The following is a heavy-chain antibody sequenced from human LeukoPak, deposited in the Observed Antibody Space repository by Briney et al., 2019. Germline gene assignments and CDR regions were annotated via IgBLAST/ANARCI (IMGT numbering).Heavy chain of an antibody. CDR2: INPSRGST. J-gene: IGHJ4*02. V-gene: IGHV1-46*01. D-gene: IGHD2-21*01. CDR3: TIIPNVILFTHYFEY. CDR1: GYAFTSYY. Sequence: ASVKVSCKASGYAFTSYYMHWVRQAPGQGLEWMGIINPSRGSTNYAQKFQGRVTITADEPSRTAYMELTYLRSDDTAVYYCTIIPNVILFTHYFEYWGQGTLVTVSS.